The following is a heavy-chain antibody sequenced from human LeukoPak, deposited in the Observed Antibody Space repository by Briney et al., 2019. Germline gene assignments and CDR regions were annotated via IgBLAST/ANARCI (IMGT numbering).Heavy chain of an antibody. D-gene: IGHD1-14*01. CDR2: ISLSGLT. J-gene: IGHJ3*01. V-gene: IGHV4/OR15-8*01. Sequence: SESLSPARGVSGAFVTSTDCWSWVRQPPGQGLEWIGEISLSGLTNYNPSLKSRVTMALDKSKNHLSLNLTSVTAADTAVYYCAKHLGIGIPAVFVCGQRALVTVSS. CDR1: GAFVTSTDC. CDR3: AKHLGIGIPAVFV.